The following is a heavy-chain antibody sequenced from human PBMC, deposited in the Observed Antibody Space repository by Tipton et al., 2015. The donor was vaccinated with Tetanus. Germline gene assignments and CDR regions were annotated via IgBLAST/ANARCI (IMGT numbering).Heavy chain of an antibody. CDR2: ISSDGSDT. D-gene: IGHD2-15*01. Sequence: SLRLSCAASGFSFSSYGMHWVRQAPGKGLDWVSLISSDGSDTYSADSVKGRFTISRDNSKNTLYLQMNSLRAEDTAVYYCARRGCRGGSCYISPNYGMDVWGQGTTVTVSS. CDR3: ARRGCRGGSCYISPNYGMDV. J-gene: IGHJ6*02. CDR1: GFSFSSYG. V-gene: IGHV3-30*03.